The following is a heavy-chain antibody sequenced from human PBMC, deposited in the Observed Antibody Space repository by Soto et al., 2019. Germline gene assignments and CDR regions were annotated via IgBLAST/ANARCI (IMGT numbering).Heavy chain of an antibody. J-gene: IGHJ4*02. Sequence: PSVPQSLTCTVYGGSFIDYDWSWIRPPPGKGLEWIGEINHSGSTNYNPSLKSRVTISVDTSKNQFSLKLSSVTAADTAVYYCARFYDYSNYTFDYWGQGILVTV. CDR2: INHSGST. D-gene: IGHD4-4*01. CDR3: ARFYDYSNYTFDY. CDR1: GGSFIDYD. V-gene: IGHV4-34*01.